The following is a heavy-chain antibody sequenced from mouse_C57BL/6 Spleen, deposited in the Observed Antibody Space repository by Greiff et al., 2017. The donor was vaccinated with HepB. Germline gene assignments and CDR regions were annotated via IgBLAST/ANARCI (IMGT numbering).Heavy chain of an antibody. CDR1: GYTFTDHT. CDR2: IYPRDGST. J-gene: IGHJ3*01. CDR3: ARRDHGYDEGSWFAY. Sequence: VQLQQSDAELVKPGASVKISCKVSGYTFTDHTIHWMKQRPEQGLEWIGYIYPRDGSTKYNEKFKGKATLTADKSSSTAYMQLNSLTSEDSAVYFCARRDHGYDEGSWFAYWGQGTLVTVSA. V-gene: IGHV1-78*01. D-gene: IGHD2-2*01.